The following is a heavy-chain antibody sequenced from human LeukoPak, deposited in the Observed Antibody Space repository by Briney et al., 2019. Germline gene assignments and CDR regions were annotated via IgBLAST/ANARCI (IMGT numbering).Heavy chain of an antibody. Sequence: GGSLRLSCAASGXTFSTYWMTWVRQAPGKGLEWVANINQDGTEKNYVDSVKGRFTISRDNAKNSLYPQMNSLRAEDTAVYYCARNMGDYWGQGTLVTVSS. CDR2: INQDGTEK. J-gene: IGHJ4*02. V-gene: IGHV3-7*04. CDR3: ARNMGDY. D-gene: IGHD2/OR15-2a*01. CDR1: GXTFSTYW.